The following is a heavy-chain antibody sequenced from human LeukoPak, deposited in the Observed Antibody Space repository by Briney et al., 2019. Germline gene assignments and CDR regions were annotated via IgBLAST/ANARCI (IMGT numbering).Heavy chain of an antibody. CDR2: ISAYNSNT. CDR1: GYTFTSYG. V-gene: IGHV1-18*01. Sequence: ASVKVSCKASGYTFTSYGINWVRQAPGQGLEWMGWISAYNSNTHYAQKLQGRVTMTTDTSTSTAYMEVRSLRSDDTAVYYCAKDGSMPWGYYMDVWGKGTTVTISS. J-gene: IGHJ6*03. D-gene: IGHD2/OR15-2a*01. CDR3: AKDGSMPWGYYMDV.